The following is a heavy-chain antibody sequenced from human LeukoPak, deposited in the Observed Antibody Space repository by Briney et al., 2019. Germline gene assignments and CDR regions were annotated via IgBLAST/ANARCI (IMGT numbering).Heavy chain of an antibody. CDR2: ISAYNGNT. V-gene: IGHV1-18*01. D-gene: IGHD3-10*01. CDR1: GYTFTSYG. J-gene: IGHJ4*02. Sequence: ASVKVSCKASGYTFTSYGISWVRQAPGQGLEWMGWISAYNGNTNYAQKLQGRVTMTTDISTSTAYMELRSLRSDDRAVYYCAGGLWFGEYPSLSFDYWGQGTLVTVSS. CDR3: AGGLWFGEYPSLSFDY.